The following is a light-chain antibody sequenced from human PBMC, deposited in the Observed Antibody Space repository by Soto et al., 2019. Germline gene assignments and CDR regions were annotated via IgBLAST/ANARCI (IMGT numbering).Light chain of an antibody. CDR1: QSVSSSY. J-gene: IGKJ2*01. V-gene: IGKV3-20*01. Sequence: EIVLTQSPGTLSLSPGERATLSCRASQSVSSSYLAWYQQKPGQAPRLLIYDASSRATDVPDRFSGSGSGTDFTLTISRLEPEDFAVYYCQQYGSPPPYAFGQGTKLEIK. CDR3: QQYGSPPPYA. CDR2: DAS.